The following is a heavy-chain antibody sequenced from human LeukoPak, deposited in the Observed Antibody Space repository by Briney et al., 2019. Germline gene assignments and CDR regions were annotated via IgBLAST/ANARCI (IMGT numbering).Heavy chain of an antibody. D-gene: IGHD3-22*01. CDR3: ARVFYDSSGYYPRYFDY. CDR2: ISRSGSTK. CDR1: GFTFSDYN. Sequence: PGGSLRLSCAASGFTFSDYNMRWIRQAPGKGLEWVSSISRSGSTKYYADSVKGRFTISRDNSKNTLYLQMNSLRAEDTAVYYCARVFYDSSGYYPRYFDYWGQGTLVTVSS. J-gene: IGHJ4*02. V-gene: IGHV3-11*01.